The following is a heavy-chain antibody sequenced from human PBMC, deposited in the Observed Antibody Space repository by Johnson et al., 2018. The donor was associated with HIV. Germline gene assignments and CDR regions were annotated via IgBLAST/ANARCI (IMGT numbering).Heavy chain of an antibody. Sequence: QVQLVESGGGLVQPGGSLRLSCAASGFTFSSYALHWVRQAPGKGLEWVAVMSYDDSNKYYVDSVKGRFTISRDNSKNTLYLQMNSLRAGDTAVYYCARGRPYYNFWSGDDAFDIWGQGTMVTVSS. V-gene: IGHV3-30*04. J-gene: IGHJ3*02. CDR1: GFTFSSYA. CDR3: ARGRPYYNFWSGDDAFDI. D-gene: IGHD3-3*01. CDR2: MSYDDSNK.